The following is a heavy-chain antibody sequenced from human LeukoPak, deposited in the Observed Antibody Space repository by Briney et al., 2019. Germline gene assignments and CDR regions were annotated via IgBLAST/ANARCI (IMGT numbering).Heavy chain of an antibody. Sequence: ASVKVSCKASGGTFSSYAISWVRQAPGQGLEWMGWINPNSGGTNYAQKFQGRVTMTRDTSTSTVYMELSSLRSEDTAVYYCAREGGVRYFDWLPTNFDYWGQGTLVTVSS. J-gene: IGHJ4*02. CDR3: AREGGVRYFDWLPTNFDY. V-gene: IGHV1-8*02. CDR1: GGTFSSYA. CDR2: INPNSGGT. D-gene: IGHD3-9*01.